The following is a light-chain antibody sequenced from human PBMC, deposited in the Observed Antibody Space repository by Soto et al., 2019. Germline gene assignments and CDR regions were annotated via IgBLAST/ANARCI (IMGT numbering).Light chain of an antibody. J-gene: IGLJ1*01. Sequence: QSAPTQPASVSGSPGQSITISCTGTSSDVGGYNYVSWYQQHPGKAPKLMIYDVSNRPSGVSNRFSGSKSGNTASLTISGLQAEDEADYYCSSYTSSSRVFGTGTKLTVL. CDR2: DVS. CDR3: SSYTSSSRV. V-gene: IGLV2-14*01. CDR1: SSDVGGYNY.